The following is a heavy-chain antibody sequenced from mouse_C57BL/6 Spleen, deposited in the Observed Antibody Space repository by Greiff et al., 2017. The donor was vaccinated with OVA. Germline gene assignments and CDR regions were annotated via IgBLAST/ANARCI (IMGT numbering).Heavy chain of an antibody. V-gene: IGHV1-80*01. CDR2: IYPGDGDT. CDR3: AREDDGDAMDY. CDR1: GYAFSSYW. Sequence: QVQLQQSGAELVKPGASVKISCKASGYAFSSYWMNWVKQRPGQGLEWIGQIYPGDGDTNYNGKFKGKATLTADKSSSTAYMKLSSLTSEDSAVYFCAREDDGDAMDYWGQGTSVTVSS. J-gene: IGHJ4*01.